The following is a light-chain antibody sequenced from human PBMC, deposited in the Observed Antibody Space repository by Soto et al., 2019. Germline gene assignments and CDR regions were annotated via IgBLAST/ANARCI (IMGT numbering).Light chain of an antibody. CDR1: SSDIGGSDY. CDR3: SSSITSGTVV. CDR2: DVS. Sequence: QSALTQAASVSGSPGQSITISCTGTSSDIGGSDYVYWYQKHPGTAPKLIIYDVSHRPSGVSDRVSGSKSGNTASLTISGLQAEADDDYYCSSSITSGTVVFGAGTKLTVL. V-gene: IGLV2-14*03. J-gene: IGLJ3*02.